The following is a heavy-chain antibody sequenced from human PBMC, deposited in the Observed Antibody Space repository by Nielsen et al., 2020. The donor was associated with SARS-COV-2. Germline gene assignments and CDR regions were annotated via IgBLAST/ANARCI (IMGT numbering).Heavy chain of an antibody. D-gene: IGHD3-10*01. CDR3: QSGGGY. J-gene: IGHJ4*02. Sequence: GESLKISCAASGFTFSSYSMNWVRQAPGKGLEWVSGINWNGGSTGYADSVKGRFTISRDNAKNSLYLQMNSLRAEDTALYHCQSGGGYWGQGTLVTVSS. V-gene: IGHV3-20*01. CDR2: INWNGGST. CDR1: GFTFSSYS.